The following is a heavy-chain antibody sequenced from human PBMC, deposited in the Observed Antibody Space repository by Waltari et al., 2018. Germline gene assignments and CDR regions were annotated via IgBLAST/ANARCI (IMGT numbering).Heavy chain of an antibody. CDR3: AASRGVYWYFDF. J-gene: IGHJ2*01. V-gene: IGHV3-9*02. CDR2: VSWSGATV. CDR1: GFDSYACA. Sequence: EVQLVGSGGGLVQSGRSLRLSCAASGFDSYACAMHWVRKVPGKGLEWVSVVSWSGATVGYADSVNGRFAISRDNAKNSLYLQMNSLRVEDTAFYYCAASRGVYWYFDFWGRGTLVSVSS. D-gene: IGHD3-16*01.